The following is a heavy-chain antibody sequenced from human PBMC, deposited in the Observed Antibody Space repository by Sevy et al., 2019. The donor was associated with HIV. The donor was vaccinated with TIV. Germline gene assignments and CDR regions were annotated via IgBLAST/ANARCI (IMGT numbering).Heavy chain of an antibody. D-gene: IGHD2-2*01. CDR2: IKSKTDGGKT. J-gene: IGHJ4*02. CDR1: GFTFSNAW. CDR3: TTDYSSVVVVPAAMYSAYYFDY. V-gene: IGHV3-15*01. Sequence: GGSLRLSCAASGFTFSNAWMSWVRQAPGKGLEWVGRIKSKTDGGKTDYAAPVKGRFTISRDDSKNTLYLQMNSLKTEDTAVYYCTTDYSSVVVVPAAMYSAYYFDYWGQGTLVTVSS.